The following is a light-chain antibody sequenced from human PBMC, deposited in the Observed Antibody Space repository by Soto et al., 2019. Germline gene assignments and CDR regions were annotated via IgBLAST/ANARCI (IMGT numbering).Light chain of an antibody. V-gene: IGKV3-20*01. J-gene: IGKJ5*01. Sequence: IVLTHSPGTLSFSPGERSTLSFRASQSVNTNLAWYQQKPGQAPRLLISGASSRATGIPDRFSGSGSGTDFTLTISRLEPEDFALYYCQQYGHSPITFGQGTRLEIK. CDR2: GAS. CDR3: QQYGHSPIT. CDR1: QSVNTN.